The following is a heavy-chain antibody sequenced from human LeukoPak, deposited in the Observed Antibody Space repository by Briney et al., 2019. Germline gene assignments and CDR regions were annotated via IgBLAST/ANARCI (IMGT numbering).Heavy chain of an antibody. CDR2: ITGDGSGA. V-gene: IGHV3-74*01. J-gene: IGHJ4*02. CDR1: GFTFSGYW. D-gene: IGHD1-1*01. Sequence: PGGSLRLSCAASGFTFSGYWMHWVRQAPGKGLVWASRITGDGSGANYADSVKGRFTISRDNAKDTLYLQMNSLRAEDTAVYYCARFAVTTAGDYWGQGTLVTVSS. CDR3: ARFAVTTAGDY.